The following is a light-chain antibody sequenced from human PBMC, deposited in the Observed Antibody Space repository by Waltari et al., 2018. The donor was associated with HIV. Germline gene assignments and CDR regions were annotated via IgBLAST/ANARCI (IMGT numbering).Light chain of an antibody. CDR1: QSISAK. CDR3: QQYDDGPRGIN. Sequence: EIVMTQSPPTLSVSPGQRVTLSCRASQSISAKVAWYQQRPGQAPRLLIYEAATRPTGIPARFSGSGSGTEFTLTISSLQSEDFATYFCQQYDDGPRGINFGQGTTLEIK. V-gene: IGKV3-15*01. CDR2: EAA. J-gene: IGKJ2*01.